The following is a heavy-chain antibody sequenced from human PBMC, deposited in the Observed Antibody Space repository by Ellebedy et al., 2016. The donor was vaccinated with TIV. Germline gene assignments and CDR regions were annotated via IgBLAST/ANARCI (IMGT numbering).Heavy chain of an antibody. CDR1: GVIFSDLY. CDR2: IGGLDTGT. J-gene: IGHJ4*02. Sequence: GESLKISXEVSGVIFSDLYMDWVRQAPGQGLEWILLIGGLDTGTYYADSVKGRFTISRDNSKDTLYLQMNSLRAEDTAVYYCARRGRGTVGFDNWGQGTLVTVSS. D-gene: IGHD1-7*01. V-gene: IGHV3-23*03. CDR3: ARRGRGTVGFDN.